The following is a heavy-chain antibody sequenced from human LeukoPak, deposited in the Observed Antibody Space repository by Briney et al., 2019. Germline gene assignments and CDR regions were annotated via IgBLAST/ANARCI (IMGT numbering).Heavy chain of an antibody. V-gene: IGHV5-51*01. CDR2: IYPGDSDT. D-gene: IGHD2-15*01. Sequence: GESLKISCKGSGYSFTTYWIGWVRQMPGKGLEWMGIIYPGDSDTRYSPSFQGQVTISADKSFNTAYPQWSSLKASDTAMYYCARRSRGSLSTYSFDYWGQGTLVTVSS. J-gene: IGHJ4*02. CDR3: ARRSRGSLSTYSFDY. CDR1: GYSFTTYW.